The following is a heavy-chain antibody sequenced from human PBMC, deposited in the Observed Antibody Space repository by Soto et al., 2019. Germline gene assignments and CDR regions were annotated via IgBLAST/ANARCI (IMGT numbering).Heavy chain of an antibody. V-gene: IGHV1-8*01. J-gene: IGHJ4*02. D-gene: IGHD2-15*01. CDR3: ARGPQDILDH. Sequence: QVQLVQSGAEVKKPGASVKVSCKASGYTFTSYDINWVRQDTGQGLERMGWMNPNSGNTGFAQKFQGRVTMTRNTSINTAYMELSSPRSEDTAVYYCARGPQDILDHWGQGTLVTVSS. CDR2: MNPNSGNT. CDR1: GYTFTSYD.